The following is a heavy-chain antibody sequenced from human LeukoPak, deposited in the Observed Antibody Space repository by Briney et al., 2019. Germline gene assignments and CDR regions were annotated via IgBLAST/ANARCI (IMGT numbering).Heavy chain of an antibody. Sequence: GGSLRLSCAASGFTFSSYSMNWVRQAPGKGLEWVSSISSSSSYIYYADSVKGRFTISRDNAKNSLYLQMNSLRAEDTAVYYCARGSSDARNVKSLFPPWGQGTLVTVSS. J-gene: IGHJ4*02. D-gene: IGHD3-3*01. CDR3: ARGSSDARNVKSLFPP. V-gene: IGHV3-21*01. CDR2: ISSSSSYI. CDR1: GFTFSSYS.